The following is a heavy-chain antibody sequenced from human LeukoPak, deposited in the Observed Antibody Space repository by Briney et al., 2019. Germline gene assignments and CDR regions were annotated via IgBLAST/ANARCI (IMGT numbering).Heavy chain of an antibody. CDR2: ISYDGSDK. CDR1: GFTFSSYG. V-gene: IGHV3-30*03. J-gene: IGHJ4*02. D-gene: IGHD2-2*01. Sequence: PGRSLRLSCAASGFTFSSYGMHWVRQAPGKGLEWVAVISYDGSDKYYADSVKGRFTISRDNSKNTLYLQMNSLRAEDTAVYYCARGGRVPAALGRDYFDYWGQGTLVTVSS. CDR3: ARGGRVPAALGRDYFDY.